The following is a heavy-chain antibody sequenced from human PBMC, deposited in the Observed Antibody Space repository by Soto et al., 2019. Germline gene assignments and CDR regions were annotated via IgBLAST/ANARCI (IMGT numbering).Heavy chain of an antibody. CDR2: IYYSGST. D-gene: IGHD2-15*01. Sequence: QVQLQESGPGLVKPSETLSLTCTVSGGSISSYYWSWIRQPPGKGLEWIGYIYYSGSTNYNPSLKSRGTISVDTSKNQFSLKLSSVTAADTAVYYCARGVGAAPHFDYWGQGTLVTVSS. J-gene: IGHJ4*02. CDR1: GGSISSYY. CDR3: ARGVGAAPHFDY. V-gene: IGHV4-59*01.